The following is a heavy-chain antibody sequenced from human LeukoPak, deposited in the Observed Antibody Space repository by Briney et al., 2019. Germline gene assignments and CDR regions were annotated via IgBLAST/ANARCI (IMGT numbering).Heavy chain of an antibody. V-gene: IGHV3-73*01. CDR3: TRIAAEYFYYGMDV. CDR2: IRSKANNYAT. Sequence: GGSLKLSCAASGFTFSGSAMHWVRQASGKGLEWVGRIRSKANNYATAYAASVKGRFTISREDSKNTAYPQMNSLKTEDTAVYYCTRIAAEYFYYGMDVWGQGTTVTVSS. D-gene: IGHD6-13*01. J-gene: IGHJ6*02. CDR1: GFTFSGSA.